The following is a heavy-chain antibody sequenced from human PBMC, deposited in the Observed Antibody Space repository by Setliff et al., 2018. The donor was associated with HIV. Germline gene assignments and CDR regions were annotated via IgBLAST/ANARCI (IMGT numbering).Heavy chain of an antibody. J-gene: IGHJ5*02. D-gene: IGHD1-1*01. V-gene: IGHV7-4-1*02. CDR1: GYNFTNYG. Sequence: ASVKVSCKASGYNFTNYGINWVRQDPGQGLEWMGWINTNTGYPTYAQAFRGRFVVSLDTSVSTAYLEISSLEAEDTAVYFCARVRTSYNFWVGDVFDPWGQGTLVTVS. CDR3: ARVRTSYNFWVGDVFDP. CDR2: INTNTGYP.